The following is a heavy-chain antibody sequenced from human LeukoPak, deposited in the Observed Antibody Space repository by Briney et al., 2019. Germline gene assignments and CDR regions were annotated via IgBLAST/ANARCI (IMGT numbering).Heavy chain of an antibody. Sequence: ASVKVSCKTSGYTFTDYGFSWVRQAPGQGLEWMGWISPYNGNTRYTQKFQDRVTMTTDTSAGTAYMELRSLRSDDTAVYYCARDPLHMLTTKYNAFSTSGQGTMVTGSS. CDR1: GYTFTDYG. J-gene: IGHJ3*02. CDR3: ARDPLHMLTTKYNAFST. D-gene: IGHD4/OR15-4a*01. CDR2: ISPYNGNT. V-gene: IGHV1-18*01.